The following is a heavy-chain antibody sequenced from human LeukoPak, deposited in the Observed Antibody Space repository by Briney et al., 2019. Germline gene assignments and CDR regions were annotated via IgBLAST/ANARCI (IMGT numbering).Heavy chain of an antibody. Sequence: SETLSLTCAVYGGSFGGYYWSWIRQPPGKGLEWIGEINHSGSTNYNPSLKSRVTISVDTSKNQFSLKLSSVTAADTAVYYCARGAPGNWFDPWGQGTLVTVSS. V-gene: IGHV4-34*01. CDR1: GGSFGGYY. CDR3: ARGAPGNWFDP. J-gene: IGHJ5*02. CDR2: INHSGST. D-gene: IGHD6-6*01.